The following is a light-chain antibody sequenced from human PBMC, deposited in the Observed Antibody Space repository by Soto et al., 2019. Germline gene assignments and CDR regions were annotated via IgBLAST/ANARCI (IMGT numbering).Light chain of an antibody. CDR3: QQFYTFPIT. V-gene: IGKV1-27*01. Sequence: DIQMTQSPSSLSASVGDRVTITCRASQGISNYLAWYQQKPGKXPXVXXXVXXXLXSGVXSRFSGRRSGTDFTLTIDSLQPEDFATYYCQQFYTFPITFGQGTRLEIK. CDR2: VXX. CDR1: QGISNY. J-gene: IGKJ5*01.